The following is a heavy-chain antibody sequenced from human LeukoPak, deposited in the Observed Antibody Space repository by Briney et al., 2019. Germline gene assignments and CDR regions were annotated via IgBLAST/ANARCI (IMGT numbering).Heavy chain of an antibody. CDR1: GLTFSSYS. D-gene: IGHD4-11*01. Sequence: GGSLRLSCAASGLTFSSYSMNWVRQAPGKGLEWVSSISSSSSYIYYADSVKGRFTISRDNAKNSLYLQMNSLRAEDTAVYYCARDSTLLQSNAFDIWGQGTMVTVSS. V-gene: IGHV3-21*01. CDR3: ARDSTLLQSNAFDI. CDR2: ISSSSSYI. J-gene: IGHJ3*02.